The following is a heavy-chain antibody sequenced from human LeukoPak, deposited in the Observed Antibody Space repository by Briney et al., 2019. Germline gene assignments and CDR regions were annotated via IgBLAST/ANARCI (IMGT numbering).Heavy chain of an antibody. CDR1: GFTFSSYA. D-gene: IGHD6-19*01. Sequence: TGGSLRLSRAASGFTFSSYAMSWVRQAPGKGLEWVSAISGSGGSTYYADSVKGRFTISRDNSKNTLYLQMNSLRAEDTAVYYCAKGRHSSGWYVVLYWGQGTLVTVSS. V-gene: IGHV3-23*01. J-gene: IGHJ4*02. CDR3: AKGRHSSGWYVVLY. CDR2: ISGSGGST.